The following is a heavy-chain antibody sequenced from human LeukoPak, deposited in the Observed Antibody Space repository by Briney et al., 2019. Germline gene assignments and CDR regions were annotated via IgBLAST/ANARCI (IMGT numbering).Heavy chain of an antibody. CDR2: IYSGGST. CDR1: GVTVSSNY. CDR3: ARLTMVLAFDI. V-gene: IGHV3-53*01. J-gene: IGHJ3*02. Sequence: GGSLRLSCAASGVTVSSNYMSWVRQAPGKGLEWVSVIYSGGSTYYPDSVKGRFTISRDNSKNTLYLQMNSLRAEDTAVYYCARLTMVLAFDIWGQGTMVTVSS. D-gene: IGHD4/OR15-4a*01.